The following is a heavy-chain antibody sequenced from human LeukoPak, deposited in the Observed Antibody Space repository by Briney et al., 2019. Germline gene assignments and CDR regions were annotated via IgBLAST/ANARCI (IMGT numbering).Heavy chain of an antibody. J-gene: IGHJ3*02. D-gene: IGHD3-10*01. V-gene: IGHV1-18*01. CDR1: GYTFTSYG. Sequence: APVKVSCKASGYTFTSYGISWVRQAPGQGLEWMGWISAYNGNTNYAQKLQGRVTMTTDTSTSTAYMELRSLRSDDTAVYYCARVVGRGVIITGAFDIWGQGTMVTVSS. CDR2: ISAYNGNT. CDR3: ARVVGRGVIITGAFDI.